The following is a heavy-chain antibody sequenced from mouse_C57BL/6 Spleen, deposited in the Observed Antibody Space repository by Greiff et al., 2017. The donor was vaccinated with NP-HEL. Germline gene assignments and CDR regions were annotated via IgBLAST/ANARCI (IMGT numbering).Heavy chain of an antibody. CDR2: IDPSDSET. J-gene: IGHJ2*01. CDR1: GYTFTSYW. CDR3: ARNGGPSYYVDY. Sequence: VQLQQSGAELVRPGSSVKLSCKASGYTFTSYWMHWVKQRPLQGLEWIGNIDPSDSETHYNQKFKDKGTLTVDKSSSTAYMQLSSLTSEDSAVYYGARNGGPSYYVDYWGQGTTLTVSS. D-gene: IGHD1-1*02. V-gene: IGHV1-52*01.